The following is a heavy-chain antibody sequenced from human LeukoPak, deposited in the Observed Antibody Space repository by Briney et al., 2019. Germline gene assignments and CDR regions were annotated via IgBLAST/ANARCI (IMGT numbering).Heavy chain of an antibody. CDR1: GFIFSDYY. CDR2: ISSSGNTM. D-gene: IGHD6-25*01. V-gene: IGHV3-11*04. CDR3: ARRSAAKDAFDI. J-gene: IGHJ3*02. Sequence: GGSLRLSCAASGFIFSDYYMAWIRQAPGKGLEWLSYISSSGNTMYYADSVMGRFTISRDNAKNTLYLQMNSLRAQDTAVYYCARRSAAKDAFDIWGQGTMVTVSS.